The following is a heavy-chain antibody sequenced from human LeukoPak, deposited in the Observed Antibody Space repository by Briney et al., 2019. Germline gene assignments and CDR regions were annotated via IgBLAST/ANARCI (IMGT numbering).Heavy chain of an antibody. CDR2: ISGGGGGT. D-gene: IGHD3-10*01. Sequence: GVSLRLSCVVSGITLSNYGMSWVRQAPGKGLEWVSGISGGGGGTNYADSVKGRFTISRDNSRNTMYLQMNSLRAEDTAVYFCAKRGVEIRGLLVIGYHKETSYFDHWGQGVLVTVSS. CDR1: GITLSNYG. J-gene: IGHJ4*02. CDR3: AKRGVEIRGLLVIGYHKETSYFDH. V-gene: IGHV3-23*01.